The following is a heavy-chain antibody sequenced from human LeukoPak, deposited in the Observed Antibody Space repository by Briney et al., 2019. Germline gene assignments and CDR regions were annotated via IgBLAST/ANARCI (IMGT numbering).Heavy chain of an antibody. Sequence: TGGSLRLSCAASGFTFSSYAMSWVRQAPGKGLEWVSAISGSGGSTYYTDSVKGRFTISRDNSKNTLYLQMNSLRAEDTAVYYCAKDAPVNIVVVPAANSWGQGTLVTVSS. J-gene: IGHJ4*02. V-gene: IGHV3-23*01. CDR1: GFTFSSYA. CDR2: ISGSGGST. D-gene: IGHD2-2*01. CDR3: AKDAPVNIVVVPAANS.